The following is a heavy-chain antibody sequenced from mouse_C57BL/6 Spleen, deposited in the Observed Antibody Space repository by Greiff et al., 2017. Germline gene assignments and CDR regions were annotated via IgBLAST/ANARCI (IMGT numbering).Heavy chain of an antibody. CDR1: GFSLTSYG. J-gene: IGHJ1*03. CDR2: IWSGGST. Sequence: VQVVESGPGLVQPSQSLSITCTVSGFSLTSYGVHWVRQSPGKGLEWLGVIWSGGSTNYNAAFMSRLSITKDNYKSQVCFKMNSLQADDTAIYSCAKTVTTVSNFDVWGTGTTVTVSS. V-gene: IGHV2-5*01. CDR3: AKTVTTVSNFDV. D-gene: IGHD1-1*01.